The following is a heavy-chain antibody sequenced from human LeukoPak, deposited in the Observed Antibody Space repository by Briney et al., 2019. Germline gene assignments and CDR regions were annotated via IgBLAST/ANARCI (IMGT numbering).Heavy chain of an antibody. CDR2: INHSGST. D-gene: IGHD5-18*01. V-gene: IGHV4-34*01. CDR1: GGSFSGYY. Sequence: SETLSLTCAVYGGSFSGYYWSWIRQPPGKGLEWIGEINHSGSTNYNPSLKSRVTISVDTSKNQFSLKLSSVTAADTAVYYCARHPVGYSYGFDPWGQGTLVTVSS. J-gene: IGHJ5*02. CDR3: ARHPVGYSYGFDP.